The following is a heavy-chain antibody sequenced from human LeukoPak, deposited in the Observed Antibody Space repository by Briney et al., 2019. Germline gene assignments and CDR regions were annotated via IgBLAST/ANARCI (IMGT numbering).Heavy chain of an antibody. CDR2: IYTSGST. V-gene: IGHV4-4*07. J-gene: IGHJ5*02. CDR1: GGSISSYY. D-gene: IGHD5-18*01. Sequence: SETLSLTCTVSGGSISSYYWSWIRQPAGKGLEWIGRIYTSGSTNYNPSLKSRVSISADTSKNQFSLKLSSVTAADTAVYYCAREVSYGWFDPWGQGTLVTVSS. CDR3: AREVSYGWFDP.